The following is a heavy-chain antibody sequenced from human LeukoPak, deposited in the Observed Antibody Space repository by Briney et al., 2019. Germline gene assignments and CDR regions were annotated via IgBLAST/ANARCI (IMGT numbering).Heavy chain of an antibody. CDR1: GGSISSYY. V-gene: IGHV4-59*01. D-gene: IGHD1-26*01. CDR3: ARDRGELLQD. CDR2: IYYSGST. Sequence: SETLSLTCTVSGGSISSYYWSWIRQPPGKGLEWIGYIYYSGSTNYNPSLKSRVTISVDTSKNQFSLKLSSVTAADTAVYYCARDRGELLQDWGQGTLVTVSS. J-gene: IGHJ4*02.